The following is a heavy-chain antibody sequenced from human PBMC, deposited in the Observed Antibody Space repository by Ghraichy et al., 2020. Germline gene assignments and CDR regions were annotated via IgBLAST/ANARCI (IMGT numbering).Heavy chain of an antibody. D-gene: IGHD3-22*01. CDR3: AREHYDSSGFGQGMDV. J-gene: IGHJ6*02. V-gene: IGHV3-13*01. Sequence: GESLNISCAASGFTFSSYDMHWVRQATGKGLEWVSAIGTAGDTYYPGSVKGRFTISRENAKNSLYLQMNSLRAEDTAVYYCAREHYDSSGFGQGMDVWGQGTTVTVSS. CDR2: IGTAGDT. CDR1: GFTFSSYD.